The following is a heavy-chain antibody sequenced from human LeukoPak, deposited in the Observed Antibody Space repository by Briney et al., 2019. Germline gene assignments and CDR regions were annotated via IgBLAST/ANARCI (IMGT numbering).Heavy chain of an antibody. J-gene: IGHJ3*02. CDR1: GFTLSSNY. Sequence: PGGSLRLSCAASGFTLSSNYMSWVRQAPGKRLEWVSVIYSGGSTYYADSVKGRFTISRDNSKNTRYLQMNSLRAEDTAVYYCARDWAFDIWGQGTMVTVSS. CDR2: IYSGGST. CDR3: ARDWAFDI. V-gene: IGHV3-53*01.